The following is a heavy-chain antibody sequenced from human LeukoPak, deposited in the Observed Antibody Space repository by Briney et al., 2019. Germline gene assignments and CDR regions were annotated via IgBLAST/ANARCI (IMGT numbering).Heavy chain of an antibody. CDR3: GRLAHNAWYAIDH. J-gene: IGHJ4*02. CDR2: INQDGGEK. D-gene: IGHD6-13*01. CDR1: GITFSRFW. V-gene: IGHV3-7*01. Sequence: GGSLRLPCAASGITFSRFWMSWVRQAPGKGLQWVANINQDGGEKHYVDSVKGRFTISRDNPKNSLYLQINSLRVDDTAVYYCGRLAHNAWYAIDHWGQGTLVTVSS.